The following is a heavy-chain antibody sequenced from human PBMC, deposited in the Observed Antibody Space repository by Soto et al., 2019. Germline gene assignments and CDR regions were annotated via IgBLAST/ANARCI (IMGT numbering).Heavy chain of an antibody. CDR2: IYYTGST. D-gene: IGHD3-10*01. Sequence: SETLSLTCSVSGGSISTYYWSWIRQPPDRGLEWIGYIYYTGSTDYSPSLKSRVSISVDTSKNDFSLKMNSVTAVDTAVYYFASMVQGVITHYYYYGMDVWGQGTTVTVSS. V-gene: IGHV4-59*01. CDR1: GGSISTYY. J-gene: IGHJ6*02. CDR3: ASMVQGVITHYYYYGMDV.